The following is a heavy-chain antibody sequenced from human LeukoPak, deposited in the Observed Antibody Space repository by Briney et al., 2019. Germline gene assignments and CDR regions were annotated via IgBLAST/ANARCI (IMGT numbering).Heavy chain of an antibody. CDR2: IIPILGIA. CDR3: ASWAYSSGWYGLDY. D-gene: IGHD6-19*01. V-gene: IGHV1-69*04. CDR1: GCTFSSYA. Sequence: ASVKVSCKASGCTFSSYAISWVRQAPGQGLEWMGRIIPILGIANYAQKFQGRVTITADKSTSTAYMELSSLRSEDTAVYYCASWAYSSGWYGLDYWGQGTLVTVSS. J-gene: IGHJ4*02.